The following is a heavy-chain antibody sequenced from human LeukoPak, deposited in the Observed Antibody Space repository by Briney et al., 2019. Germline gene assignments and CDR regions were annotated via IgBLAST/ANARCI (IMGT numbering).Heavy chain of an antibody. CDR2: IFHTGST. V-gene: IGHV4-59*08. CDR3: ARHEIWNGYYYGMDV. Sequence: SETLSLTCTVSGGSISSHYWNWIRQSPGKGLELIGYIFHTGSTNYNPSLKSRVTISLDTSKNQFSLKLSSVTAADTAVYYCARHEIWNGYYYGMDVWGQGTTVTVSS. CDR1: GGSISSHY. J-gene: IGHJ6*02. D-gene: IGHD1-1*01.